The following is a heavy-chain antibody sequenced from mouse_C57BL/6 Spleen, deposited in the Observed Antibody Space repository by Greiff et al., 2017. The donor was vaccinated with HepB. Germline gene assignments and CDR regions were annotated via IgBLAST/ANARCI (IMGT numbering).Heavy chain of an antibody. D-gene: IGHD1-3*01. CDR2: IRNKANGYTT. CDR3: ARYLYNNYAMDY. Sequence: EVQVVESGGGLVQPGGSLSLSCAASGFTFTDYYMSWVRQPPGKALEWLGFIRNKANGYTTEYSASVKGRFTISRDNSQSILYLQMNALRAEDSATYYCARYLYNNYAMDYWGQGTSVTVSS. J-gene: IGHJ4*01. CDR1: GFTFTDYY. V-gene: IGHV7-3*01.